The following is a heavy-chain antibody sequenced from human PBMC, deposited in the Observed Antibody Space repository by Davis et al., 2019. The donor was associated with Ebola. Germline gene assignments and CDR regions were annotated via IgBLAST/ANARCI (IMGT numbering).Heavy chain of an antibody. D-gene: IGHD3-16*01. CDR3: ARDAQWGEEPYYMDV. J-gene: IGHJ6*03. CDR2: ISYDGSNK. V-gene: IGHV3-30-3*01. Sequence: PGGSLRLSCAASGFTFSSYAMHWVRQAPGKGLEWVAVISYDGSNKYYADSVKGRFTISRDNSKNTLYLQMNSLRAEDTAVYYCARDAQWGEEPYYMDVWGKGTTVTVSS. CDR1: GFTFSSYA.